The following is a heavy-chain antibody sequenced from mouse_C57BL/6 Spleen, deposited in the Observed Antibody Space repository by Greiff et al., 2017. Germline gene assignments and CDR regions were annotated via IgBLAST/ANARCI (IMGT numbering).Heavy chain of an antibody. V-gene: IGHV1-50*01. J-gene: IGHJ4*01. Sequence: QVHVKQSGAELVKPGASVKLSCKASGYTFTSYWMQWVKQRPGQGLEWIGEIDPSDSYTNYNQKFKGKATLTVDTSSSTAYMQLSSLTSEDSAVYYCARRAAYYYGSSYDYAMDYWGQGTSVTVSS. CDR1: GYTFTSYW. CDR3: ARRAAYYYGSSYDYAMDY. CDR2: IDPSDSYT. D-gene: IGHD1-1*01.